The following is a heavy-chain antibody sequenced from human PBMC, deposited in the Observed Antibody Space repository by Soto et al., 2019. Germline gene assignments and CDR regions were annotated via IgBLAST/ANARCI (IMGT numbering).Heavy chain of an antibody. CDR1: GFTFSTYG. J-gene: IGHJ4*02. CDR2: MGRGGSGIT. D-gene: IGHD1-20*01. CDR3: AGDPDGITDFDH. V-gene: IGHV3-48*01. Sequence: EVQLVESGGGLVQPGGSLRLSCAASGFTFSTYGMNWVRQSPEKGLEWVSHMGRGGSGITYYADSVKGRFTISRDNAKNSPYLQMDSLRAEDTAVYYCAGDPDGITDFDHWGPGTLVTVSS.